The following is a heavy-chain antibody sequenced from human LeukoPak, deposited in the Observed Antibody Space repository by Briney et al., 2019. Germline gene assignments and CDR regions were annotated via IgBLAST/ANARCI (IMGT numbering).Heavy chain of an antibody. Sequence: PSETLSLTCTVSGGSISSSSYYWGWIRQPPGKGLEWIGSIYYSGSTHYNPSLKSRVTISVDTSKNQFSLKLSSVTAADTVVYYCARDAPYYGSGTRGDYWGQGTLVTVSS. CDR1: GGSISSSSYY. D-gene: IGHD3-10*01. CDR2: IYYSGST. CDR3: ARDAPYYGSGTRGDY. J-gene: IGHJ4*02. V-gene: IGHV4-39*07.